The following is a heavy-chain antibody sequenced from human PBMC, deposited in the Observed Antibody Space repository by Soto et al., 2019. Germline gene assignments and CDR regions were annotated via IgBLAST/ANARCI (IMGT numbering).Heavy chain of an antibody. CDR2: ISYDGSNK. Sequence: QVQLVASGGGVVQPGRSLRLSCAASGFTFSSYAMHWVRQAPGKGLEWVAVISYDGSNKYYADSVKGRFTISRDNSKNTLYLQMNSLRAEDTAVYYCASGGIGGWYGSYYFDYWGQGTLVTVSS. J-gene: IGHJ4*02. D-gene: IGHD6-19*01. CDR1: GFTFSSYA. V-gene: IGHV3-30-3*01. CDR3: ASGGIGGWYGSYYFDY.